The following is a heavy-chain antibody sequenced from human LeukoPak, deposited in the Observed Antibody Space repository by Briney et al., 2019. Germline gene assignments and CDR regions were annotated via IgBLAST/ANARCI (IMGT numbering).Heavy chain of an antibody. J-gene: IGHJ4*02. CDR1: GSTFSSYG. D-gene: IGHD1-26*01. V-gene: IGHV3-33*06. CDR2: IWYDGSNK. Sequence: GGSLRLSCAASGSTFSSYGMHWVRQAPGKGLEWVAVIWYDGSNKYYADSVKGRFTISRDNSKNTLYLQMNSLRAEDTAVYYCAKDESGSYFGYWGQGTLVTVSS. CDR3: AKDESGSYFGY.